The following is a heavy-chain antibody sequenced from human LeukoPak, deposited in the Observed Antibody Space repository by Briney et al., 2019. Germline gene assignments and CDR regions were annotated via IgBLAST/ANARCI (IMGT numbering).Heavy chain of an antibody. D-gene: IGHD7-27*01. CDR2: IYSGGST. CDR3: ARAPSRELGIGYFDY. CDR1: GFTVSSNY. V-gene: IGHV3-53*05. J-gene: IGHJ4*02. Sequence: PGGSLRLSCAASGFTVSSNYMSWVRQAPGKGLEWVSVIYSGGSTYYADSVKGRFTISRDNSKNTLYLQMGSLRAEDMAVYYCARAPSRELGIGYFDYWGQGTLVTVSS.